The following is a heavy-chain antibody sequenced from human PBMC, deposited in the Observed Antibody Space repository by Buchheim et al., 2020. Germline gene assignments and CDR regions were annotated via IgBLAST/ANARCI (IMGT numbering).Heavy chain of an antibody. CDR3: ARVSSLVGFFDF. Sequence: EVQLVDSGGGLVQPGGSLRLSCAASGFTFSSYEMNWVRQAPGKGLEWVSYISSSGNTIYYADSVKGRFTISRDNAKNSLYLKMNSLRAEDTAVYYCARVSSLVGFFDFWGQGTL. CDR2: ISSSGNTI. CDR1: GFTFSSYE. V-gene: IGHV3-48*03. J-gene: IGHJ4*02. D-gene: IGHD1-26*01.